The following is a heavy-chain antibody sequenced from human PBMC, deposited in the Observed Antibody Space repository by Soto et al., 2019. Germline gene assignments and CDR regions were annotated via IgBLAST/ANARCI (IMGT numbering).Heavy chain of an antibody. Sequence: VQLVQSGTEVKKPGSSVKVSCKASGGTFSSSGFSWVRQAPGQGLEWMGMIVPSLDTTKYAQKVQARVTITAYQFTSRAYIELSSLKSDDTAVYYGARGPQPRGTDDAYAVDVWGQGTRVIV. D-gene: IGHD2-8*01. CDR2: IVPSLDTT. V-gene: IGHV1-69*09. CDR3: ARGPQPRGTDDAYAVDV. CDR1: GGTFSSSG. J-gene: IGHJ6*02.